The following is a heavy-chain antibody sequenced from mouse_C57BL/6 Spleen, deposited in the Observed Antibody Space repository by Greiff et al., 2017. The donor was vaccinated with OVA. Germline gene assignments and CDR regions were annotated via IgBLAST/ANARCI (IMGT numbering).Heavy chain of an antibody. CDR2: INPNYGGT. CDR1: GYTFTDYY. Sequence: EVQLQQSGPELVKPGASVKISCKASGYTFTDYYMNWVKQSHGKSLEWIGDINPNYGGTSYNQKFKGKATLTVDKSSSTAYMELRSLTSEDSAVYYCAGLPAWFAYWGQGTLVTVSA. V-gene: IGHV1-26*01. CDR3: AGLPAWFAY. J-gene: IGHJ3*01. D-gene: IGHD2-1*01.